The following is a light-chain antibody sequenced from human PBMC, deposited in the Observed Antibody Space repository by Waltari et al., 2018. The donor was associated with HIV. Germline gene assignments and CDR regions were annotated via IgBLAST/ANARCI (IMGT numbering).Light chain of an antibody. V-gene: IGKV4-1*01. J-gene: IGKJ4*01. CDR1: QTVFSGSNNKNY. CDR2: WAS. CDR3: QQYYSTPPSLT. Sequence: DIVVTPSPDSLSVSLGERATINCKSSQTVFSGSNNKNYLAWYQQRPGQPPKLLIYWASTRESGVPDRFNGSGSGTDFTLTISSLQAEDVAVYYCQQYYSTPPSLTFGGGTKVEIK.